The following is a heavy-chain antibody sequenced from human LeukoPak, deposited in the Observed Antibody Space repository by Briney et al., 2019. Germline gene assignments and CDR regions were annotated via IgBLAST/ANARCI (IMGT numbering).Heavy chain of an antibody. Sequence: SVKVSCKASGYTFTGYYMHWVRQAPGQGLEWMGGIIPIFGTANYAQKFQGRVTITADKSTSTAYMELSSLRSEDTAVYYCAKTSGVRWEPNYYFDYWGQGTLVTVSS. CDR1: GYTFTGYY. CDR3: AKTSGVRWEPNYYFDY. CDR2: IIPIFGTA. J-gene: IGHJ4*02. V-gene: IGHV1-69*06. D-gene: IGHD1-26*01.